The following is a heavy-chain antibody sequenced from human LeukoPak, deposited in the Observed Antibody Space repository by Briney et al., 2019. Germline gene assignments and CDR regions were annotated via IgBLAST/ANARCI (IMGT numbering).Heavy chain of an antibody. CDR3: ARAFGDPLDY. J-gene: IGHJ4*02. D-gene: IGHD4-17*01. V-gene: IGHV1-69*04. CDR1: RGTFSSYA. CDR2: IIPILGIA. Sequence: ASVKVSCKASRGTFSSYAISWVRQAPGQGLEWMGRIIPILGIANYAQKFQGRVTITADKSTSTAYMELSSLRSEDTAVYYCARAFGDPLDYWGQGTLVTVSS.